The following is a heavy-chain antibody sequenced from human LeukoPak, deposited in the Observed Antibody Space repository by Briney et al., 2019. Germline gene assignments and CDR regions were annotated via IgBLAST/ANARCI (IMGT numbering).Heavy chain of an antibody. J-gene: IGHJ4*02. D-gene: IGHD1-20*01. Sequence: SETLSLTCAVSGGSISSGGYSWSWIRQPPGKGLEWIGYIYHSGSTYYNPSLKSRVTISVDRSKNQFSLKLSSVTAADTAAYYCARSNWNDGFDYWGQGTLVTVSS. V-gene: IGHV4-30-2*01. CDR1: GGSISSGGYS. CDR2: IYHSGST. CDR3: ARSNWNDGFDY.